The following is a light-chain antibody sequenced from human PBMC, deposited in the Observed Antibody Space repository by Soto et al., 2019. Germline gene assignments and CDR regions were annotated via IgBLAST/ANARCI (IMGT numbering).Light chain of an antibody. J-gene: IGLJ1*01. CDR1: NIGGKS. V-gene: IGLV3-21*02. CDR2: DDT. Sequence: SSELTQPPSVSVAPGQTARMTCGGNNIGGKSVHWYQQRPGQAPALVVYDDTDRPSGIPERFSGSNSGNTATLTISRVEAGDEADYYCQVWDSGSDYVFGTGTKVTVL. CDR3: QVWDSGSDYV.